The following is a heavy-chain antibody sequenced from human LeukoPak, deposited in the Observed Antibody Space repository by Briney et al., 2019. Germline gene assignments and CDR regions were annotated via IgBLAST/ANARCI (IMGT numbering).Heavy chain of an antibody. Sequence: ASVKVSRKSSGYTFANYYLHWVRQAPGQGLEWMGWINPKRGATSYAQKFQDRVTMTTGTSISTAHMALCRLTSDDTAVWYCVSLDMVMVVTAIEGGDYWGEGNLVTVSS. CDR2: INPKRGAT. J-gene: IGHJ4*02. CDR3: VSLDMVMVVTAIEGGDY. D-gene: IGHD2-15*01. CDR1: GYTFANYY. V-gene: IGHV1-2*02.